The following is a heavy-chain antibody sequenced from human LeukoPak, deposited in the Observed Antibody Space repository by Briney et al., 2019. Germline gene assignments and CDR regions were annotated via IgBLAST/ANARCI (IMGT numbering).Heavy chain of an antibody. CDR2: INHSGST. CDR1: GGSFSGYY. D-gene: IGHD4-11*01. J-gene: IGHJ4*02. CDR3: TRGPYSNLGRFDY. V-gene: IGHV4-34*01. Sequence: SETLSLTCAVYGGSFSGYYWSWIRQPPGKGLEWIGEINHSGSTNYNPSLKSRVTISVDTSKNQFSLKLSSVIAADTAMYYCTRGPYSNLGRFDYWGQGTLVTVSS.